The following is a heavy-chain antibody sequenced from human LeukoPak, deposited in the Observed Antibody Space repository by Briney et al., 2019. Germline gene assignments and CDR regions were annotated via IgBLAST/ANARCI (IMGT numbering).Heavy chain of an antibody. CDR2: INPNSGGT. Sequence: ASVKVSCKASGYTFTAYYIHWVRQAPGQGLEWMGWINPNSGGTNYAQKFQGRVTMTRDTSISTAYMELSRLRSDDTAVYYCARGPGYGSGSYHYMDVWGKGTTVTVSS. J-gene: IGHJ6*03. V-gene: IGHV1-2*02. CDR3: ARGPGYGSGSYHYMDV. D-gene: IGHD3-10*01. CDR1: GYTFTAYY.